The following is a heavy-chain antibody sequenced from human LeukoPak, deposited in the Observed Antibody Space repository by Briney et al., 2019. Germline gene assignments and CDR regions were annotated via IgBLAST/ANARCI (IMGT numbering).Heavy chain of an antibody. CDR3: ATSRGELDY. CDR2: ISGSGGST. V-gene: IGHV3-23*01. CDR1: GFTFSSYA. D-gene: IGHD3-16*01. J-gene: IGHJ4*02. Sequence: PGGSLRLSCAASGFTFSSYALSWVRQAPGKGLEWVSAISGSGGSTYYADSVKGRFTISRDNSKNTLYLQMNSLRAEGTAVYYCATSRGELDYWGQGTLVTVSS.